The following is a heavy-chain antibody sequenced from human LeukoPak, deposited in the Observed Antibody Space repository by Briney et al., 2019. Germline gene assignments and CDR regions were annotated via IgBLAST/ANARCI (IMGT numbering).Heavy chain of an antibody. CDR1: GGTFSSFA. CDR2: IIPIFGTA. V-gene: IGHV1-69*13. J-gene: IGHJ4*02. CDR3: ATVLLSRSPGFWSGYYIPDY. D-gene: IGHD3-3*01. Sequence: SVKVSCKASGGTFSSFAISWVRQAPGQGLEWMGGIIPIFGTANYAQNFQGRVTITADESTSTAYMELSSLRSEDTAVYYCATVLLSRSPGFWSGYYIPDYWGQGTLVTVSS.